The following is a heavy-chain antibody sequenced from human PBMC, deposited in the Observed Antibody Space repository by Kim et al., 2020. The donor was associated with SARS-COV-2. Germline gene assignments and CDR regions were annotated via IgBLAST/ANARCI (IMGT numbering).Heavy chain of an antibody. CDR1: GFTFSSYS. Sequence: GGSLRLSCAASGFTFSSYSMNWVRQAPGKGLEWVSSISSSSSYIYYADSVKGRFTISRDNAKNSLYLQMNSLRAEDTAVYYCARDPGGYSSSWSTHYNWFDPWGQGTLVTVSS. CDR2: ISSSSSYI. D-gene: IGHD6-13*01. J-gene: IGHJ5*02. V-gene: IGHV3-21*01. CDR3: ARDPGGYSSSWSTHYNWFDP.